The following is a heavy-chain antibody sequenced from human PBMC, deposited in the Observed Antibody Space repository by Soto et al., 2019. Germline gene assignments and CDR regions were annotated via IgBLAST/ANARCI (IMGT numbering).Heavy chain of an antibody. Sequence: QVQLVESGGGVVQPGRSLRLSCAASGFTFSSYGMHWVRQAPGKGLEWVAVISYDGSNKYYADSVKGRFTISRDNSKSTLYLHMNSLRAEDTAVYYCAKDPVLAVTTFPGYWGQGTLVTVSS. CDR3: AKDPVLAVTTFPGY. CDR2: ISYDGSNK. V-gene: IGHV3-30*18. D-gene: IGHD4-17*01. J-gene: IGHJ4*02. CDR1: GFTFSSYG.